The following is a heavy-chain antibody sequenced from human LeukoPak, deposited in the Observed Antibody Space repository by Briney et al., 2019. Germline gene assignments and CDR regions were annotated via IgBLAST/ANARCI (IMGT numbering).Heavy chain of an antibody. CDR1: SYSFSSGYY. J-gene: IGHJ5*02. V-gene: IGHV4-38-2*01. D-gene: IGHD5-12*01. CDR3: ARHGEGYKWLRSSSVNWFDP. CDR2: IYHSWST. Sequence: PSVTLSLTCAVSSYSFSSGYYLGWTRQPPGKGLGWIGRIYHSWSTFYNLSVKSRVTISVDTSNNQFSLKLSSVTAADTAVYYCARHGEGYKWLRSSSVNWFDPWGQGTLVTVSS.